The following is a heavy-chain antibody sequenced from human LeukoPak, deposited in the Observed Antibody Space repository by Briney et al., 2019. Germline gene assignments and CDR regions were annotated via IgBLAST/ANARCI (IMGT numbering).Heavy chain of an antibody. CDR2: IYTSGST. CDR3: ARRTWGVYYFDY. Sequence: PSETLSLTCSVSGGSISSYCWSWIRQPPGKGLEWIGYIYTSGSTNYNPSLKSRVTISVDTSKNQFSLKLSSVTAADTAVYYCARRTWGVYYFDYWGQGTLVTVSS. CDR1: GGSISSYC. V-gene: IGHV4-4*09. D-gene: IGHD3-10*01. J-gene: IGHJ4*02.